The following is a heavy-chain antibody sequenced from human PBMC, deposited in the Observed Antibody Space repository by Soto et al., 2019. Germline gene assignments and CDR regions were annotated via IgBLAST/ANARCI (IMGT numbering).Heavy chain of an antibody. CDR2: IYYSGST. V-gene: IGHV4-30-4*01. Sequence: SETLSLTCTVSGGSISSGDYYWSWIRQPPGKGLEWIGYIYYSGSTYYNPSLKSRVTISVDTSKNQFSLKLSSVTAADTAVYYCARCITMVRGVIIPPDGMDVWGQGTTGTSP. D-gene: IGHD3-10*01. CDR3: ARCITMVRGVIIPPDGMDV. CDR1: GGSISSGDYY. J-gene: IGHJ6*02.